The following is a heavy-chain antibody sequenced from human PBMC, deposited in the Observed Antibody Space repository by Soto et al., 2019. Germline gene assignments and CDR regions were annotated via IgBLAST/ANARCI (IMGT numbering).Heavy chain of an antibody. CDR2: AYYSGST. CDR1: GGSMNSYY. V-gene: IGHV4-59*01. D-gene: IGHD6-19*01. CDR3: ARGGWSIDY. J-gene: IGHJ4*02. Sequence: SETLSLTCSVSGGSMNSYYWSWVRQPPGKGLEYIGYAYYSGSTYYNSSLESRVTISVDTTKNQFSLKPTSVTAADTAVYYCARGGWSIDYWGQGTLVTVSS.